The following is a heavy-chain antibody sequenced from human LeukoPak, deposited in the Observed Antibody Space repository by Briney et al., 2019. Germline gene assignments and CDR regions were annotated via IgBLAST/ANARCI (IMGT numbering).Heavy chain of an antibody. CDR1: GGTFSSYA. CDR3: ARARQD. CDR2: IIPILGIA. V-gene: IGHV1-69*04. J-gene: IGHJ4*02. Sequence: SVKVSCKASGGTFSSYAISWVRQAPGQGLEWMGRIIPILGIANYAQKFQGRVTMTRDTSISTAYMELSRLRSDDTAVYYCARARQDWGQGTLVTVSS.